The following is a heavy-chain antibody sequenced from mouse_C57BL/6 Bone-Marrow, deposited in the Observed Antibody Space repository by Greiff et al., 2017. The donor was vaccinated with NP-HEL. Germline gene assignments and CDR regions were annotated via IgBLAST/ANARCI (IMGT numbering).Heavy chain of an antibody. D-gene: IGHD1-3*01. J-gene: IGHJ2*01. CDR3: ASGGKGYFDY. CDR2: IHPNSGST. CDR1: GYTFTSYW. Sequence: QVHVKQPGAELVKPGASVKLSCKASGYTFTSYWMHWVKQRPGQGLEWIGMIHPNSGSTNYNEKFKSKATLTVDKSSSTAYMQLSSLTSEDSAVYYCASGGKGYFDYWGQGTTLTVSS. V-gene: IGHV1-64*01.